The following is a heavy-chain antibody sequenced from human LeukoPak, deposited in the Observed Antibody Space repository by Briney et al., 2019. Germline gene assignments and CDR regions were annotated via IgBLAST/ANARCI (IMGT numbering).Heavy chain of an antibody. J-gene: IGHJ3*02. CDR2: ISWNSGSI. CDR1: GFTFSSYA. V-gene: IGHV3-9*01. CDR3: AKNISPVAEGAFDI. Sequence: PGGSLRLSCAASGFTFSSYAMSWVRQAPGKGLEWVSGISWNSGSIGYADSVKGRFTISRDNAKNSLYLQMNSLRAEDTALYYCAKNISPVAEGAFDIWGQGTMVTVSS. D-gene: IGHD6-19*01.